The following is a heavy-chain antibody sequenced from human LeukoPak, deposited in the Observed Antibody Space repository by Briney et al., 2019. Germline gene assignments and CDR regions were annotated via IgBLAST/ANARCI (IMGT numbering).Heavy chain of an antibody. V-gene: IGHV4-39*01. CDR1: GGSISSSSYY. D-gene: IGHD3-3*01. Sequence: PSETLSLTCTVSGGSISSSSYYWGWIRQPPGKGLEWIGSIYYSGSTYYNPSLKSRVTISVGTSKNQFSLKLSSVTAADTAVYYCARHRYDFWSGFRGAALDYWGQGTLVTVSS. J-gene: IGHJ4*02. CDR3: ARHRYDFWSGFRGAALDY. CDR2: IYYSGST.